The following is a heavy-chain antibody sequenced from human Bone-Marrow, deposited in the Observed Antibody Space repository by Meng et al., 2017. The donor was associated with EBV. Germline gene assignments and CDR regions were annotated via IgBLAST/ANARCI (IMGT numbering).Heavy chain of an antibody. V-gene: IGHV4-39*07. CDR3: ARVRAPYSSGLFDY. CDR2: IYYSGST. CDR1: GGSISSSSYY. Sequence: QLELHEAGPGLVKPSETPSLTCTGSGGSISSSSYYWGWIRQPPGKGLEWIGSIYYSGSTYYNPSLKSRVTISVDTSKNQFSLKLSSVTAADTAVYYCARVRAPYSSGLFDYWGQGTLVTVSS. D-gene: IGHD6-19*01. J-gene: IGHJ4*02.